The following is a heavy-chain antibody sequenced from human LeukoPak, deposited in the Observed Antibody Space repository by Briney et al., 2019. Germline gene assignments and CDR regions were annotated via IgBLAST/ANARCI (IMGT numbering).Heavy chain of an antibody. CDR3: ATDGAGFDT. D-gene: IGHD3-16*01. CDR1: GCTFNDYY. Sequence: GGPLRPSSAASGCTFNDYYMSWIRQAPGKGLEWLSYINIGGTNTHYADSVQGRIPILTEDAKKALYLERNKLRAEDTAVSYRATDGAGFDTWGQGVLVTVSS. V-gene: IGHV3-11*01. J-gene: IGHJ5*02. CDR2: INIGGTNT.